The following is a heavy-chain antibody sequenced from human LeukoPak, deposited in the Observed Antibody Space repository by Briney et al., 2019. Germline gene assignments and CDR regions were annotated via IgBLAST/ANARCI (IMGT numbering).Heavy chain of an antibody. J-gene: IGHJ4*02. CDR3: AKDTGYCSGGSCARGEVFGH. V-gene: IGHV3-7*03. D-gene: IGHD2-15*01. Sequence: GGSLRLSCAASGFTFSVYCMSWVRQSRGEGVQWVANIRPDGSEKFCVDSVRGGFTISRDYAKNALYLQMNSLRAEDTALYFCAKDTGYCSGGSCARGEVFGHWGKGTLVTVS. CDR1: GFTFSVYC. CDR2: IRPDGSEK.